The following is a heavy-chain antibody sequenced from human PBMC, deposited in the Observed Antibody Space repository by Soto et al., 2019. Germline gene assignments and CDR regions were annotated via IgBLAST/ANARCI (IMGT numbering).Heavy chain of an antibody. CDR1: GFTFSSYA. CDR3: ARDFPYVFGELSYGMDV. D-gene: IGHD3-10*02. CDR2: ISGSGGST. V-gene: IGHV3-23*01. J-gene: IGHJ6*02. Sequence: LRLSCAASGFTFSSYAMSWVRQAPGKGLEWVSAISGSGGSTYYSDSVKGRFTISRDNSKNTLYLQMNSLRAEDTAVYYCARDFPYVFGELSYGMDVWGHGTTITVSS.